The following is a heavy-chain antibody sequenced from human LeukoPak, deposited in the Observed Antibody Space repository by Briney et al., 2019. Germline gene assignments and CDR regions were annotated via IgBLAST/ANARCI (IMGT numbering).Heavy chain of an antibody. CDR3: ARAPPPIAVAGRYYYYYYMDV. D-gene: IGHD6-19*01. CDR1: GYTFTSYG. V-gene: IGHV1-18*01. Sequence: ASVKVSCKASGYTFTSYGISWVRQAPGQGLEWMGWISAYNGNTNYAQKFQGRVTMTRNTSISTAYMELSSLRSEDTAVYYCARAPPPIAVAGRYYYYYYMDVWGKGTTVTISS. J-gene: IGHJ6*03. CDR2: ISAYNGNT.